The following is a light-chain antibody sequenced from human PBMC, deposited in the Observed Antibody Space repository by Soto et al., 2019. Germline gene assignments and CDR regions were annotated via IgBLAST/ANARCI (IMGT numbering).Light chain of an antibody. V-gene: IGKV2D-29*01. CDR3: RQRIDLPPT. CDR1: QTALHTDGRTY. Sequence: DIVMTQIPLSLSVTPGRAASISCKSSQTALHTDGRTYLYWYRQKPGQPPHLLIYEVSNRFSGVPVMFSGSGSGTDFTLNISLMEADDCGVYFCRQRIDLPPTFVQRTKLEIK. CDR2: EVS. J-gene: IGKJ2*01.